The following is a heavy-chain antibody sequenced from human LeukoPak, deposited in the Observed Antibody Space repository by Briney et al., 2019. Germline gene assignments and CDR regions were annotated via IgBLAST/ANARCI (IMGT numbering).Heavy chain of an antibody. CDR2: ISSSSSYI. D-gene: IGHD6-19*01. Sequence: GGSLRLSCAASGFTFSSYSMNWVRQAPGKGLEWVSSISSSSSYIYYADSVKGRFTISRDNAKNSLYLQMNSLRAEDTAVYYCARSYSSGWFFDYWGQGTLVTVSS. CDR1: GFTFSSYS. V-gene: IGHV3-21*01. J-gene: IGHJ4*02. CDR3: ARSYSSGWFFDY.